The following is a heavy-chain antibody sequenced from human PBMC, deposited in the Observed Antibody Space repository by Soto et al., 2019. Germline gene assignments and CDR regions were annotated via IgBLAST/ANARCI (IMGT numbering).Heavy chain of an antibody. D-gene: IGHD1-7*01. CDR1: GFTFISYA. CDR3: AKGNSWSPALVLDI. V-gene: IGHV3-23*01. Sequence: GGSLRHSCAASGFTFISYAMNLVRQAPGKGLEWVSAISGSGGSTYYADSVKGRFTISRDSSRNTLYLQMNSLRAEDTAVYYCAKGNSWSPALVLDIWGQGTMVTVSS. J-gene: IGHJ3*02. CDR2: ISGSGGST.